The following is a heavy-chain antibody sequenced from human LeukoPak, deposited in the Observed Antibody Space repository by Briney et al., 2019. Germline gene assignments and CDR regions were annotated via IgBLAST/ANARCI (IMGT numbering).Heavy chain of an antibody. D-gene: IGHD6-6*01. V-gene: IGHV3-23*01. CDR1: GFTFSSYA. J-gene: IGHJ6*03. Sequence: PGGSLRLSCAASGFTFSSYAMSWVRQAPGKGLEWVSAISGSGGSTYYADSVKGRFTISRDNSKNTLYLQMNSLRAEDTAVYYCARYVGSSSVDSYYYYMDVWGKGTTITVSS. CDR3: ARYVGSSSVDSYYYYMDV. CDR2: ISGSGGST.